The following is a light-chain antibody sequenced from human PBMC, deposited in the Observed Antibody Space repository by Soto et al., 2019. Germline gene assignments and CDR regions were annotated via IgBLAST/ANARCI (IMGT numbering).Light chain of an antibody. CDR2: EVR. CDR3: SSYTTSNTWV. J-gene: IGLJ3*02. CDR1: SNDVGAFNY. V-gene: IGLV2-14*01. Sequence: QSALTQPASVSGSPGQSITISCTGSSNDVGAFNYVSWYQQNPGKAPKVMIHEVRNRPSGVPNRFSGSKSGNTASQAISGLQAEDEAYYYCSSYTTSNTWVFGGGTKVTVL.